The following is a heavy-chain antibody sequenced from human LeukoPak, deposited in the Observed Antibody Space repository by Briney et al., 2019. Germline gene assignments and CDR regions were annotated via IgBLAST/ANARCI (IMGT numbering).Heavy chain of an antibody. CDR2: IIPIFGTE. CDR1: GGTFSSYA. Sequence: ASVKVSCKASGGTFSSYAISWVRQAPGQGLEWMGGIIPIFGTENYAQKFQGRVTITTDESTSTAYMELSSLRSEDTAVYYCARGRLHPEYYFDYWGQGTLVTVSS. J-gene: IGHJ4*02. D-gene: IGHD2-15*01. CDR3: ARGRLHPEYYFDY. V-gene: IGHV1-69*05.